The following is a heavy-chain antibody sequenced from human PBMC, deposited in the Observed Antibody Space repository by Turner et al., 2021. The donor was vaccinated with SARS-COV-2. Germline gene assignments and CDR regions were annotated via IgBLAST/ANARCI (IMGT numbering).Heavy chain of an antibody. V-gene: IGHV1-2*02. J-gene: IGHJ3*02. D-gene: IGHD5-12*01. Sequence: QVQLVQSGAEVKKPGASVKVSCKASGYTFTGYYMHWVRQAPGQGREWMVWINPNSGGTNYAQKFQGRVTMTRDTSISTAYMELSRLRSDDTAVYYCAVLEMATITDAFDIWGQGTMVTVSS. CDR1: GYTFTGYY. CDR3: AVLEMATITDAFDI. CDR2: INPNSGGT.